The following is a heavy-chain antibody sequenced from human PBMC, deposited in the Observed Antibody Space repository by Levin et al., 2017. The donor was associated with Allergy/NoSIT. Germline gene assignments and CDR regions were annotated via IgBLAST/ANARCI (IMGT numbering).Heavy chain of an antibody. V-gene: IGHV1-69*13. Sequence: PLASVKVSCKASGGTFNRHLISWVRQAPGQGLEWMGGIIPIFNTAKYAQKFQGRVTINAEDSTGTGYMELSSLTSEDTAVYYCARDGLGYCNSDNCLDAFDIWGQGTMVIVS. D-gene: IGHD2-15*01. J-gene: IGHJ3*02. CDR2: IIPIFNTA. CDR1: GGTFNRHL. CDR3: ARDGLGYCNSDNCLDAFDI.